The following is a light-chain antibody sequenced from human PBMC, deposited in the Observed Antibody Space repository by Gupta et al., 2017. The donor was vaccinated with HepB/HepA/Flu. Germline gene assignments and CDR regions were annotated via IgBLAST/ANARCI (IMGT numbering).Light chain of an antibody. V-gene: IGKV1-5*03. CDR3: QQYNSYPWT. CDR1: QSISSW. CDR2: KAS. Sequence: DIQMTQPSSTLSASVGDRVTITCRASQSISSWLAWYQQKPGKAPKLLIYKASSLESGVPSRFSGSGSGTEFTLTISSLQPDDLATYYCQQYNSYPWTFGQGTKVEIK. J-gene: IGKJ1*01.